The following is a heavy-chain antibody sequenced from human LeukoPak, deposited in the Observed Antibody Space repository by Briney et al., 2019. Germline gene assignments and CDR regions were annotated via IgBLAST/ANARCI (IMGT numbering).Heavy chain of an antibody. Sequence: PGGSLRLSCAASGFTFSTFAMIWVRQPPGKGLEWVSSIFPSGGEIHYADSVRGRFTISRDNAKNSLFLQMNSLRAEDTAVYYCARELYYYDSSDYYYARYFDSWGQGALVTVSS. D-gene: IGHD3-22*01. CDR3: ARELYYYDSSDYYYARYFDS. CDR1: GFTFSTFA. CDR2: IFPSGGEI. J-gene: IGHJ4*02. V-gene: IGHV3-21*06.